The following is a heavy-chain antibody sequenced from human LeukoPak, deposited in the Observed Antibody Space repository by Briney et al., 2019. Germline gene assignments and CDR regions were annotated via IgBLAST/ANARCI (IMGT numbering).Heavy chain of an antibody. J-gene: IGHJ4*02. CDR3: ASGGYSSVFALDY. CDR2: INSDGSSS. CDR1: GFTFSSYW. Sequence: PGGSLRLSCAASGFTFSSYWMHWVRQAPGKGLVWVSRINSDGSSSSYADSVKGRFTISRDNAKNTLYLQMNSLRAEDTAVYYCASGGYSSVFALDYWGQGTLVTVSS. V-gene: IGHV3-74*01. D-gene: IGHD6-19*01.